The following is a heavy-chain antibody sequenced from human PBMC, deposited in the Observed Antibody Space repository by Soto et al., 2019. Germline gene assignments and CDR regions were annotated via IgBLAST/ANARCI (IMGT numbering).Heavy chain of an antibody. CDR2: INHSGST. CDR1: GGSFSGYY. V-gene: IGHV4-34*01. CDR3: ARGPDIVVVVAATGLFDS. D-gene: IGHD2-15*01. Sequence: PSETLSLTCAVYGGSFSGYYWSWIRQPPGKGLEWIGEINHSGSTNYNPSLKSRVTISVDTSKNQFSLKLSSVTAADTAVYYCARGPDIVVVVAATGLFDSWGQGTLVTVSS. J-gene: IGHJ5*01.